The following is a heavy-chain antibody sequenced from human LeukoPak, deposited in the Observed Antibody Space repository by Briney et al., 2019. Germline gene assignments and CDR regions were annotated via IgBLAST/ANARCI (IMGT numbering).Heavy chain of an antibody. V-gene: IGHV3-48*03. Sequence: GGSLRLSCAASGFTFSSYEMNWVRQAPGKGLDWVSYIGSSGSAIYYADSVRGRFTISRDNAKNSLYLQMNSLRAEDTAVYYCARARRDCSGGSCYPDYNWFDPWGQGTLVTVSS. J-gene: IGHJ5*02. CDR2: IGSSGSAI. D-gene: IGHD2-15*01. CDR3: ARARRDCSGGSCYPDYNWFDP. CDR1: GFTFSSYE.